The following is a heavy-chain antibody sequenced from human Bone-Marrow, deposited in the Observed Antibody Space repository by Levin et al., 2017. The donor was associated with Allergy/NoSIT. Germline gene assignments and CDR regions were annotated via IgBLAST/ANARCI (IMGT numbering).Heavy chain of an antibody. CDR1: GFTFSSYS. J-gene: IGHJ6*02. V-gene: IGHV3-21*01. CDR3: ASQPSSGWEDV. D-gene: IGHD6-19*01. CDR2: ISSSSSYI. Sequence: GESLKISCAASGFTFSSYSMNWVRQAPGKGLEWVSSISSSSSYIYYADSVKGRFTISRDNAKNSLYLQMNSLRAEDTAVYYCASQPSSGWEDVWGQGTTVTVSS.